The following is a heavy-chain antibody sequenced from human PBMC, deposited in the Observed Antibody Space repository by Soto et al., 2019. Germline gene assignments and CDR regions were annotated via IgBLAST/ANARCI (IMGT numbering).Heavy chain of an antibody. CDR3: ARSAYDSSGYRSYNY. V-gene: IGHV1-18*01. CDR1: GYTFTSYG. Sequence: QVQLVQSGGEVKKPGASVKVSCKASGYTFTSYGISWVRQAPGQGLEWMGWISAYNGNTNYAQKLQGRVTMTTDTAKXNADMELRSLRSDDTAVYYCARSAYDSSGYRSYNYWGQGTLVTVSS. CDR2: ISAYNGNT. J-gene: IGHJ4*02. D-gene: IGHD3-22*01.